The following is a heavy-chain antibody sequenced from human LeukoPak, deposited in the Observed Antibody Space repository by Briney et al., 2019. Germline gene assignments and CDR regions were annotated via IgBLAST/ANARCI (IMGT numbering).Heavy chain of an antibody. CDR1: GFTFSSYS. D-gene: IGHD4-17*01. V-gene: IGHV3-48*04. CDR3: ASYGASVESFDI. J-gene: IGHJ3*02. CDR2: IPSDSSSTI. Sequence: PGGSLRLSCAASGFTFSSYSMTWVRQAPGKGLEWVSYIPSDSSSTIHYADSVKGRFTISRDNAKNSLFLQMNSLRVEDTAVYYCASYGASVESFDIWGQGTLVTVSS.